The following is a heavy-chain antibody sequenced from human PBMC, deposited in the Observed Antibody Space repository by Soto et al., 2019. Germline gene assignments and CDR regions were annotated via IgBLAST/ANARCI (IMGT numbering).Heavy chain of an antibody. V-gene: IGHV1-18*01. CDR2: ISAYNGNT. D-gene: IGHD1-26*01. Sequence: ASVQVSCKASGGTFSSYAISWVRQAPGQGLEWMGWISAYNGNTNYAQKLQGRVTMTTDTSTSTAYMELRSLRSDDTAVYYCAREYSGSHFDYWGQGTLVTVS. CDR1: GGTFSSYA. CDR3: AREYSGSHFDY. J-gene: IGHJ4*02.